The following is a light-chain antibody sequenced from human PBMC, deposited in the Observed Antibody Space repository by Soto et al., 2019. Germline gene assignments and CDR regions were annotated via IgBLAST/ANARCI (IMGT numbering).Light chain of an antibody. V-gene: IGKV3-20*01. J-gene: IGKJ2*02. Sequence: EIVLTQSPGTLSLSPGERATLSCRASQSVSSSYLAWYQQKPGQAPRLLIYDTSSRATGIPDRFSGSGSGTDFTLTISRLEPEDFAVYYCHQYGSSPCTFGQGTKLEIK. CDR1: QSVSSSY. CDR2: DTS. CDR3: HQYGSSPCT.